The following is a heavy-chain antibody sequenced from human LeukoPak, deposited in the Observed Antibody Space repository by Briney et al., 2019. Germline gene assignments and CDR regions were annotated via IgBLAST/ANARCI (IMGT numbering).Heavy chain of an antibody. Sequence: GGSLRLSCAASGFTFSSFSMNWVRQGPGKGLEWISYISNSASSIQYADSVKGRFTISRDNAENSLYLQMNSLRAEDTAVYYCDVYGGNSEDYWGQGTLVTVSS. CDR3: DVYGGNSEDY. CDR2: ISNSASSI. CDR1: GFTFSSFS. J-gene: IGHJ4*02. V-gene: IGHV3-48*01. D-gene: IGHD4-23*01.